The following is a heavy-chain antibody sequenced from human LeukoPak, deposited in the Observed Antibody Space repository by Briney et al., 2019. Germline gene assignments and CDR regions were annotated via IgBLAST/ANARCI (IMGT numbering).Heavy chain of an antibody. V-gene: IGHV4-61*01. Sequence: PSETLSLTCVVSGYSISSGYYWGWIRQPPGKGLEWIAYFYYRGTTNYNPSLKSRVTISVDTSKNQFSLKLSSVTAADTAVYYCATSVEPPHAFDIWGQGTLVTVSS. J-gene: IGHJ3*02. CDR2: FYYRGTT. D-gene: IGHD1-14*01. CDR3: ATSVEPPHAFDI. CDR1: GYSISSGYY.